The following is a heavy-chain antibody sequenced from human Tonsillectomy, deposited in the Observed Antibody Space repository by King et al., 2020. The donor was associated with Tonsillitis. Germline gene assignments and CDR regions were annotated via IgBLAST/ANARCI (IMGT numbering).Heavy chain of an antibody. CDR1: GVTFSGYG. CDR2: ISYDGSNE. Sequence: VQLVESGGGVVQPGRSLRLSCEASGVTFSGYGMHWVRQAPGKGLEWVALISYDGSNEHYADSVKGRFTISRDNSQNTLYLQMNSLRAEDTAVYYCAKPDYGGDYCALDIWGQGTRVTVSS. V-gene: IGHV3-30*18. J-gene: IGHJ3*02. CDR3: AKPDYGGDYCALDI. D-gene: IGHD4-23*01.